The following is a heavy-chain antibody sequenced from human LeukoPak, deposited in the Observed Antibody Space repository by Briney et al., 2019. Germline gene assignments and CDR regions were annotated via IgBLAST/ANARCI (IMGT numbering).Heavy chain of an antibody. CDR1: GFTFSDYY. D-gene: IGHD3/OR15-3a*01. Sequence: GGSLRLSCAASGFTFSDYYMGWIRQAPGEGLEGVSYMSGSGSDIYYADSVKGRFTISRDNAKNSLYLQMNSLRAEDTAVYYCAKDILEAGLFFDYWGQGTLVTVPS. V-gene: IGHV3-11*01. J-gene: IGHJ4*02. CDR3: AKDILEAGLFFDY. CDR2: MSGSGSDI.